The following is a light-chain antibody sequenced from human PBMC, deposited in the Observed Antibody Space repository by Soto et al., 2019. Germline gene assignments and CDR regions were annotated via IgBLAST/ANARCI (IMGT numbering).Light chain of an antibody. J-gene: IGKJ5*01. V-gene: IGKV3-11*01. CDR2: DAS. CDR1: QSVSRSY. CDR3: QKRSNWPIN. Sequence: EIVLAQSPATLSLSPGDRSTLSCVASQSVSRSYLAWYQQKPGQAPRLLIYDASNRATGIPARFSGSGSGTDFTLTISSLEPEDFAVYYCQKRSNWPINFGQGTRLEIK.